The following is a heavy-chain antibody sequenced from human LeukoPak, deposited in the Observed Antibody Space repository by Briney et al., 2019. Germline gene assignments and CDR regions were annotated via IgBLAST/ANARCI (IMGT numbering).Heavy chain of an antibody. V-gene: IGHV4-39*07. CDR3: ARGRSSGWRLVFDY. J-gene: IGHJ4*02. CDR2: IYYSGST. D-gene: IGHD6-19*01. Sequence: SETLSLTCTVSGGSISSSSYYWGWIRQPPGKGLEWIGSIYYSGSTYYNPSLKSRVTISVDTSKNQFSLKLSSVTAADTAVYYCARGRSSGWRLVFDYWGQGTLVTVSS. CDR1: GGSISSSSYY.